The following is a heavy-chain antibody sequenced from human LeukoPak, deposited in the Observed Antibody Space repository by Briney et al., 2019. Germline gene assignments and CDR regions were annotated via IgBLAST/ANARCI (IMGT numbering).Heavy chain of an antibody. Sequence: MLSETLSLTCAVYGGSFSGYYWSWIRQPPGKGLEWIGEINHSGSTNYNPSLKSRVTISVDTSKNQFSLKLSSVTAADTAVYYCARGLWFDPWGQGTLVTVSS. CDR2: INHSGST. V-gene: IGHV4-34*01. CDR1: GGSFSGYY. J-gene: IGHJ5*02. CDR3: ARGLWFDP.